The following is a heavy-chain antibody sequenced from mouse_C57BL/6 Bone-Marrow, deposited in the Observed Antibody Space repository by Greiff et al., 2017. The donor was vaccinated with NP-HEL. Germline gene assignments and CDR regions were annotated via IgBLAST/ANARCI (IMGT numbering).Heavy chain of an antibody. J-gene: IGHJ1*03. Sequence: VQLVESGAELARPGASVKLSCKASGYTFTSYGISWVKQRTGQGLEWIGEIYPRSGNTNYNEKFKGKATLTADKSSSTAYMELRSLTSEDSAVYFCARSGTTVVAPYWYFDVWGKGTTVTVSS. CDR2: IYPRSGNT. CDR3: ARSGTTVVAPYWYFDV. CDR1: GYTFTSYG. V-gene: IGHV1-81*01. D-gene: IGHD1-1*01.